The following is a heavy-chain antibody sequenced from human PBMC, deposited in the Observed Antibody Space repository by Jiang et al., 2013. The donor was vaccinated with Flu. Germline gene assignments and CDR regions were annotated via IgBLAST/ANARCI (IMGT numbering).Heavy chain of an antibody. D-gene: IGHD3-10*01. Sequence: KSRVTISVDTSKNQFSLKLSSVTAADTAVYYCARLLLWFGELHWFDPWGQGTLVTVSS. V-gene: IGHV4-39*01. J-gene: IGHJ5*02. CDR3: ARLLLWFGELHWFDP.